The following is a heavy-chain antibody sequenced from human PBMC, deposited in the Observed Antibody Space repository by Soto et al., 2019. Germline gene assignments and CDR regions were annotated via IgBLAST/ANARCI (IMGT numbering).Heavy chain of an antibody. V-gene: IGHV4-31*03. D-gene: IGHD3-3*01. Sequence: SLTCTVSGGFISSGGYYWSWIRQHPGKGLEWIGYIDYRGSTDYSPSLKSRVTISLDTSKNQFSLKLSSVTAADTAVYYCARFPNYDDSLGYFSYWGQGTLLPVSA. CDR2: IDYRGST. CDR3: ARFPNYDDSLGYFSY. CDR1: GGFISSGGYY. J-gene: IGHJ4*02.